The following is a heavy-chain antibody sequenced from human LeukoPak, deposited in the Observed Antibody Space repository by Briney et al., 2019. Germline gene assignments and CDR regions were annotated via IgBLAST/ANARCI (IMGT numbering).Heavy chain of an antibody. J-gene: IGHJ5*02. CDR1: GFTFSSYS. Sequence: GESLRLSCAASGFTFSSYSMNWVRQAPGKGLEWISYISSASNTIYYADSVKGRFTISRDNAKNSVYLQMSSLRAEDTAMYYCARDGWFGDYNWFDPWGQGTLVTVSS. CDR3: ARDGWFGDYNWFDP. V-gene: IGHV3-48*01. CDR2: ISSASNTI. D-gene: IGHD3-10*01.